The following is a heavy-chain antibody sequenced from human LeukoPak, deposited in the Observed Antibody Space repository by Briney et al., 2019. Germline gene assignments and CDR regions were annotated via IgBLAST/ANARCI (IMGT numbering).Heavy chain of an antibody. CDR2: IYNSGSN. J-gene: IGHJ5*02. Sequence: SQTLSLTCSVSGGSISSGGYSWSWIGPPPGKGLDWSGYIYNSGSNYYNPSLKSRVNISVDRSKNKFSLKLSYVTAADKAVDYCARGPYGSGGSGYSDWFDPWGQGTLVTVSS. D-gene: IGHD2-15*01. V-gene: IGHV4-30-2*01. CDR1: GGSISSGGYS. CDR3: ARGPYGSGGSGYSDWFDP.